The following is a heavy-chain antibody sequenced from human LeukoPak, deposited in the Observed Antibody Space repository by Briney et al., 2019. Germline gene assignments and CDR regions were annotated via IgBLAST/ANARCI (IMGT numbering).Heavy chain of an antibody. J-gene: IGHJ3*02. CDR3: ARVFVGYGSTIFGVVIRRGAFDI. Sequence: SETLSLTCAVSGGSISSGGYSWSWIRQPPGKGLEWIGYIYHSGSTYYNPSLKSRVTISVDRSKNQFSLKLSSVTAADTAVYYCARVFVGYGSTIFGVVIRRGAFDIWGQGTMVTVSS. CDR2: IYHSGST. D-gene: IGHD3-3*01. V-gene: IGHV4-30-2*01. CDR1: GGSISSGGYS.